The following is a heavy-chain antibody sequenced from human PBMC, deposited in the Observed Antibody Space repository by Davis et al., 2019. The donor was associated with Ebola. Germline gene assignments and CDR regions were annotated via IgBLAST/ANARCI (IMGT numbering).Heavy chain of an antibody. J-gene: IGHJ4*02. V-gene: IGHV4-38-2*02. D-gene: IGHD6-19*01. CDR2: IYYSGST. CDR1: GYSISSGYY. CDR3: ARDPGSGRYWTPGYFDY. Sequence: SETLSLTCAVSGYSISSGYYWGWIRQPPGKGLEWIGSIYYSGSTYYNPSLKSRVTISVDTSKNQFSLKLSSVTAADTAVYYCARDPGSGRYWTPGYFDYWGQGTLVTVSS.